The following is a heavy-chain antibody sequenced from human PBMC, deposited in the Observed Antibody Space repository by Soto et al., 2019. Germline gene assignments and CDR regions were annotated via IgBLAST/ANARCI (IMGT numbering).Heavy chain of an antibody. CDR1: GFTFSSYG. J-gene: IGHJ4*02. D-gene: IGHD2-15*01. CDR3: AKDPGYCSGGSCYDFDY. V-gene: IGHV3-30*18. Sequence: GGSLRLSCAASGFTFSSYGMHWVRQAPGKGLEWVAVISYDGSNKYYADSVKGRFTISRDNSKNTLYLQMNSLRAEDTAVYYCAKDPGYCSGGSCYDFDYWGQGTLVTVSS. CDR2: ISYDGSNK.